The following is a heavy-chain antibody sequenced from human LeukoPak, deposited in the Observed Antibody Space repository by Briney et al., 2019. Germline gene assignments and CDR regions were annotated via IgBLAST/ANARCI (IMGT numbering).Heavy chain of an antibody. Sequence: SETLSLTCTVSGGSISSYYWSWIRQPPGKGLEWIGYIYYSGSTNYNPSLKSRVTISVATSKNQFSLKLSSVTAADTAVYYCARGSIVASVDYWGQGTLVTVSS. CDR1: GGSISSYY. J-gene: IGHJ4*02. V-gene: IGHV4-59*01. CDR2: IYYSGST. CDR3: ARGSIVASVDY. D-gene: IGHD2/OR15-2a*01.